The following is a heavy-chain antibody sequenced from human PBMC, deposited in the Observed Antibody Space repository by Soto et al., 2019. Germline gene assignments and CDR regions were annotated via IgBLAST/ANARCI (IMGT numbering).Heavy chain of an antibody. CDR3: ARLDSAAGLEAIDP. Sequence: QVQLVQSGAEVKKPGSSVKVSCKASGGTFSSYAISWVRQAPGQGLEWMGGIIPIFGTANYAQKFQGRVTMTADESTSTADMELSSLRSEDTAVYYCARLDSAAGLEAIDPWGQGTLVTVSS. J-gene: IGHJ5*02. D-gene: IGHD1-26*01. CDR1: GGTFSSYA. V-gene: IGHV1-69*01. CDR2: IIPIFGTA.